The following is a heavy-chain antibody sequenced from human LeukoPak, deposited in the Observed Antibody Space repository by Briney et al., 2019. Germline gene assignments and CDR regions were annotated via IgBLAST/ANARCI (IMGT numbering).Heavy chain of an antibody. CDR3: ARAGYSSSWYSRYFDL. D-gene: IGHD6-13*01. CDR2: IGTVGDT. J-gene: IGHJ2*01. Sequence: PGGSLRLSCAGSGFTFSSYDMHWARQATGKGLEWVSGIGTVGDTYYPGSVKGRFTISRENAKNSCYLQMNSLRAGDTAVYYCARAGYSSSWYSRYFDLWGRGTLVTVSS. V-gene: IGHV3-13*01. CDR1: GFTFSSYD.